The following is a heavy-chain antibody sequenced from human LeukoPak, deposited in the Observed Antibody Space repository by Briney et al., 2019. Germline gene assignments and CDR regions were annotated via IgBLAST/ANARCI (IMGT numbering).Heavy chain of an antibody. D-gene: IGHD3-10*01. CDR1: GGSISSGGHY. V-gene: IGHV4-31*03. CDR2: IYYSGST. Sequence: PSQTLSLTCTVSGGSISSGGHYWSWIRQHPGKGLEWIGYIYYSGSTYYNPSLKSRVTMSVATSKNQFSLEVSSVTAADTAVYYCAREGTIIRGALLDWGQGTLVTVSS. CDR3: AREGTIIRGALLD. J-gene: IGHJ4*02.